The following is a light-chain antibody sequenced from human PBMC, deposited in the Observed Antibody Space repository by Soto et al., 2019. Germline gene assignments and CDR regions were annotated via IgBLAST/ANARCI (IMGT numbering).Light chain of an antibody. J-gene: IGKJ1*01. V-gene: IGKV3-20*01. CDR2: GVS. CDR3: QQYGTSPRT. CDR1: QSVRSSY. Sequence: EIVLTQSPGTLSLSPGERAPLSCRASQSVRSSYLAWYQQKLGQAPRLLIYGVSNRATGIPDRFSGSESGTDFTLTISRLESEDFAVYYCQQYGTSPRTFGQGTKVEIK.